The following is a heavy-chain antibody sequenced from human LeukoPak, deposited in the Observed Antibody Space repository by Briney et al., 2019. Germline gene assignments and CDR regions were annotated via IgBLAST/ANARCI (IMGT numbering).Heavy chain of an antibody. CDR2: INHSGST. Sequence: SGTLSLTCAVYGGSFSGYYWSWIRQPPGKGLEWIGEINHSGSTNYNSSLKSRVTISVDTSKNQFSLKLSSVTAADTAVYYCARGYYGSGSHCCHMDVWGKGTTITVS. V-gene: IGHV4-34*01. CDR3: ARGYYGSGSHCCHMDV. J-gene: IGHJ6*03. CDR1: GGSFSGYY. D-gene: IGHD3-10*01.